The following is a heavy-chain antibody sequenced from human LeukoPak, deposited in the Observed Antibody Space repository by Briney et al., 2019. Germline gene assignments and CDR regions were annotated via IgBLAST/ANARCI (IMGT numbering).Heavy chain of an antibody. Sequence: GGSLRLSCAASGFTVSTNYMSWVRQAPGKGLEWVSVIYSGGSTDYADSVKGRFTISRANFKNTLYLQMDSLRDEDTAVYYCARGHYYFEMDVWGQGTMVTVSS. CDR1: GFTVSTNY. J-gene: IGHJ6*02. CDR2: IYSGGST. CDR3: ARGHYYFEMDV. V-gene: IGHV3-53*01.